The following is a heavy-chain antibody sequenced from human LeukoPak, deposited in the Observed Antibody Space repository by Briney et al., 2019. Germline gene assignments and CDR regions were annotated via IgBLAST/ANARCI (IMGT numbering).Heavy chain of an antibody. V-gene: IGHV3-23*01. CDR3: TRRLDD. D-gene: IGHD3-16*01. J-gene: IGHJ4*02. Sequence: GGSLRLSCAASGFTFSSYAMSWVRQAPGKGLEWVSAISGSGGSTYYADPVKGRFTISRDNAQNSLYLQMNGLRVEDTAVYYCTRRLDDWGQGTLVTVSS. CDR2: ISGSGGST. CDR1: GFTFSSYA.